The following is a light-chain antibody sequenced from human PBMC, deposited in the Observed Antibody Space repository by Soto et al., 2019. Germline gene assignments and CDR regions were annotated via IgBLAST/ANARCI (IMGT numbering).Light chain of an antibody. V-gene: IGLV1-47*01. CDR2: RNN. J-gene: IGLJ2*01. CDR1: SSNIGSNY. CDR3: AAWDDRLSGVV. Sequence: QSVLTQPPSASGTPGQRVTISCSGSSSNIGSNYVYWYQQLPGTAPKLLIYRNNQRPSGVPDRFSGSKSGTSASLAMSGLRSEDEADYYCAAWDDRLSGVVFGGETKLTVL.